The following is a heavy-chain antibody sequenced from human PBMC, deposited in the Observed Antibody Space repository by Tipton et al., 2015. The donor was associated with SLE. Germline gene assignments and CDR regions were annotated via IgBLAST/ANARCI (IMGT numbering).Heavy chain of an antibody. CDR1: GYTFTSYY. V-gene: IGHV1-46*01. CDR2: INPSGGST. J-gene: IGHJ4*02. Sequence: QLVQSGAEVKKPGASVKVSCKASGYTFTSYYMRWVRQAPGQGLEWMGIINPSGGSTSYAQKFRGRVTMTTDTSTSTAYMELRSLRSDDTAVYYCARPSGSGYFDYWGQGTLVTVSS. D-gene: IGHD1-26*01. CDR3: ARPSGSGYFDY.